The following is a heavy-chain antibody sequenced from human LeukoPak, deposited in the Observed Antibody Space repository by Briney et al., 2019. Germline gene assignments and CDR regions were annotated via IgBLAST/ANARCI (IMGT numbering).Heavy chain of an antibody. CDR3: AKDHGYSYGPFDY. J-gene: IGHJ4*02. V-gene: IGHV3-9*01. CDR2: ISWNSGSI. CDR1: GFTFDDYA. Sequence: GGSLRLSCAASGFTFDDYAMHWVRQAPGKGLEWVSGISWNSGSIDYADSVKGRFTISRDNAKNSLYLQMNSLRAEDTALYYCAKDHGYSYGPFDYWGQGTLVTVSS. D-gene: IGHD5-18*01.